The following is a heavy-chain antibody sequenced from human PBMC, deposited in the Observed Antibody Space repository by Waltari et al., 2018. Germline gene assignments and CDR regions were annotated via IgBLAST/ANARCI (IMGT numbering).Heavy chain of an antibody. D-gene: IGHD3-3*01. CDR3: ARGGGWYDFWSVPDT. CDR2: TYTSGST. J-gene: IGHJ5*02. CDR1: GGSISTYY. V-gene: IGHV4-4*07. Sequence: QVQLQESGPGLVRPSETLSLTCTVSGGSISTYYWTWIRQPAGKGLEWIGRTYTSGSTSSNPSLKSRVTMSVDTSKKQFSLNLTSVTAADTAVYYCARGGGWYDFWSVPDTWGQGILVTVSS.